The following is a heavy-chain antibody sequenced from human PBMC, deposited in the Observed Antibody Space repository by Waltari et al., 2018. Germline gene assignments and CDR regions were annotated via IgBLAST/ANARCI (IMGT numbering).Heavy chain of an antibody. Sequence: QVQLVQSGAEVKKPGAPVKVSCTASGSSFPVYDVNWVRQATGHGLEWMGWMNPNSGNTGYAQKFQGRVTMTRDSSISTAYLELSSLRSEDSAVYYCARERVGGGRDCCPFDSWGQGTLVTVSS. V-gene: IGHV1-8*02. CDR1: GSSFPVYD. J-gene: IGHJ4*02. D-gene: IGHD2-21*01. CDR3: ARERVGGGRDCCPFDS. CDR2: MNPNSGNT.